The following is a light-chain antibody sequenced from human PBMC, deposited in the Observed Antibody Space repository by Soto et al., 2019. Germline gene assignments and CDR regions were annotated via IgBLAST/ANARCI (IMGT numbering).Light chain of an antibody. V-gene: IGKV3-20*01. Sequence: EIVLTQSPGTLSLSPGERATLSCRASQSVSNNYLAWYQQKPGEAPRLLIYGASNRATGIPDRFSGRGSGTDFTLTISRLEPEDFAVYYCQQYGSSGTFGQGTKLDIK. CDR3: QQYGSSGT. CDR1: QSVSNNY. J-gene: IGKJ1*01. CDR2: GAS.